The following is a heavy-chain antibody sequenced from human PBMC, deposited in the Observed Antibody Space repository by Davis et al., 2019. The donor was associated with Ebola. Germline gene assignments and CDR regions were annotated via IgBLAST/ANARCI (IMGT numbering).Heavy chain of an antibody. CDR1: GFTFSSYS. CDR2: VWYDGNLK. Sequence: PGGSLRLSCVGSGFTFSSYSMHWVRQAPGKGLEWVAVVWYDGNLKYYADSVKGRFTISRDNSKNTVYLQMNSLRTEDTAVYYCARAARLGGTDYWGQGALVTVLS. V-gene: IGHV3-33*01. CDR3: ARAARLGGTDY. D-gene: IGHD3-16*01. J-gene: IGHJ4*02.